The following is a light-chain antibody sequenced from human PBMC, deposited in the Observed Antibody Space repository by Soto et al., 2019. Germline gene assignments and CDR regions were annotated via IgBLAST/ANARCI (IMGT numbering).Light chain of an antibody. J-gene: IGKJ1*01. CDR3: QPYNIYWT. Sequence: IQVTISVADLSATVRDRVTITCRASQSISSWLAWYQQKPGKAPKLLIYDASSLESGVPSRFSGSGSGTEFTLTISSLQPDDFATYCSQPYNIYWTFGQGTKVDIK. V-gene: IGKV1-5*01. CDR2: DAS. CDR1: QSISSW.